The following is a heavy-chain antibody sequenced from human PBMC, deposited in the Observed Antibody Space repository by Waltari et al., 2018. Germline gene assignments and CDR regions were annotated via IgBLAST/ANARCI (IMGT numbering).Heavy chain of an antibody. Sequence: EVQLVESGGGLVQPGGSLRLSCAASGFTVSSNYMSWVRQAPGKGLEWVSVIYSGGSTYYADSVKGRFTITRDNSKNTLYLQMNSLRAEDTAVYYCARDPPRGAAALATPDIWGQGTMVTVSS. D-gene: IGHD6-13*01. J-gene: IGHJ3*02. CDR3: ARDPPRGAAALATPDI. V-gene: IGHV3-66*02. CDR2: IYSGGST. CDR1: GFTVSSNY.